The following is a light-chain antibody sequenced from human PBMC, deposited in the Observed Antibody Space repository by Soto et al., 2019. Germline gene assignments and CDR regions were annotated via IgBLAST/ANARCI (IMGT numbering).Light chain of an antibody. CDR2: DAS. CDR1: QSVRNY. Sequence: EIVLTQSPATLSLSPGERATLSCRASQSVRNYLAWYQQKPGQAPRLLIFDASNRATGIPSRFSGSGSGTYFTLAISSLEPEDFAVYYCQQRSNSPPWTFGPGTRVDL. V-gene: IGKV3-11*01. CDR3: QQRSNSPPWT. J-gene: IGKJ3*01.